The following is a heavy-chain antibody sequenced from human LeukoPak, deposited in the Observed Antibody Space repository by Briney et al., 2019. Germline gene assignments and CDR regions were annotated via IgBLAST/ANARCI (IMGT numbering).Heavy chain of an antibody. CDR2: ISYDGSNK. CDR3: ARSQSSYGSGSYPDWFDP. J-gene: IGHJ5*02. V-gene: IGHV3-30-3*01. Sequence: PGRSLRLSCAASGFTFNSYAMHWVRQAPGKGLEWVAVISYDGSNKYYADSVKGRFTISRDNSKNTLYLQMNSLRAEDTAVYYCARSQSSYGSGSYPDWFDPWGQGTLVTVSS. D-gene: IGHD3-10*01. CDR1: GFTFNSYA.